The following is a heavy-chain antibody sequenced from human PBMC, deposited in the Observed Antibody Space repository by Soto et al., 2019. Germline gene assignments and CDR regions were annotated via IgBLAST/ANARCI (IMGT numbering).Heavy chain of an antibody. CDR1: GDSMTSSSYY. J-gene: IGHJ5*02. CDR2: IYYSERTSYNSGST. Sequence: SSETLSLTCTVSGDSMTSSSYYWGWIRQPPGKGLEWIGSIYYSERTSYNSGSTYYSPSLKSRVTISGDTSKSQFSLNLSSVTAADTAVYYCARHTRNQFDPWGQGTLVTVSS. CDR3: ARHTRNQFDP. V-gene: IGHV4-39*01.